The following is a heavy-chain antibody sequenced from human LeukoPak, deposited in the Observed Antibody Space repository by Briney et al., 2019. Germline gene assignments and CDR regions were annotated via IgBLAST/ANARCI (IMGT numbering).Heavy chain of an antibody. Sequence: SETLSLTCSVSGGSFSNHFWSWVRQPAGKGLEWIGRIYPSGNTHYNPSLKSRVTLSVDTSKTQFYLSLSSVTAADTAVYYCAREDSGSYYNFYYFYMDVWGKGTTVTISS. J-gene: IGHJ6*03. D-gene: IGHD3-10*01. V-gene: IGHV4-4*07. CDR1: GGSFSNHF. CDR3: AREDSGSYYNFYYFYMDV. CDR2: IYPSGNT.